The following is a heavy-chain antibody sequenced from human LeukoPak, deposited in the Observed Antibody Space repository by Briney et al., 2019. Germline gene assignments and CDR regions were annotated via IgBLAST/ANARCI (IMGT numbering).Heavy chain of an antibody. CDR1: GFTFSSYE. Sequence: GGSLRLSCAASGFTFSSYEMNWVRQAPGKGLEWVSYISSSGSTIYYADSVKGRFTISRDNAKNSMYLQMNSLRAEDTAVYYCARDAGEYVDYWGQGTLVTVSS. D-gene: IGHD2/OR15-2a*01. J-gene: IGHJ4*02. CDR3: ARDAGEYVDY. V-gene: IGHV3-48*03. CDR2: ISSSGSTI.